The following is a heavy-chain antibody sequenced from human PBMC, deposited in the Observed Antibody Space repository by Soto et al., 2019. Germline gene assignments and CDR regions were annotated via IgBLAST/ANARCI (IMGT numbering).Heavy chain of an antibody. D-gene: IGHD3-22*01. J-gene: IGHJ4*02. CDR1: GYTFTNYW. V-gene: IGHV5-51*01. CDR2: IYPGDSDT. Sequence: GESLKISCKGSGYTFTNYWIGWVRQRPGKGLEWMGIIYPGDSDTKYNPSFQGQVTISADKSITTTYLQWSSLKASDTAIYYCARQIYDSDTGPNFQYYFDSWGQGTPVTVSS. CDR3: ARQIYDSDTGPNFQYYFDS.